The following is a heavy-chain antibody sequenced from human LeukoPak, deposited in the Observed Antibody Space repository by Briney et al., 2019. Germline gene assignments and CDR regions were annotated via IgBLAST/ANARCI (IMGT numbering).Heavy chain of an antibody. CDR2: IYSSGST. CDR3: TRLAVAYFDS. D-gene: IGHD6-19*01. CDR1: GFIVSSNY. J-gene: IGHJ4*02. Sequence: GGSLTLPCAASGFIVSSNYMGWVRQAPGKGLEWVSVIYSSGSTYYPDSVKGRFTVSRDESKNTLYLQMNSLRAEDTAVYYCTRLAVAYFDSWGQGTLVTVSS. V-gene: IGHV3-66*04.